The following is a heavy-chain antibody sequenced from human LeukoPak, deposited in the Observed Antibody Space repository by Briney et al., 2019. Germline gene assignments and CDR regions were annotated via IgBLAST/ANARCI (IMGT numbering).Heavy chain of an antibody. Sequence: PGGSLRLSCAASGFTFSSYSMNWVRQAPGKGLEWVSSISSSSYIYYADSVKGRFTISRDNAKNSLYLQMNSLRAEDTAVYYCARGAKFRSYGSGTYYTSLPFDPWGQGTLVTVSS. D-gene: IGHD3-10*01. CDR3: ARGAKFRSYGSGTYYTSLPFDP. CDR2: ISSSSYI. V-gene: IGHV3-21*01. J-gene: IGHJ5*02. CDR1: GFTFSSYS.